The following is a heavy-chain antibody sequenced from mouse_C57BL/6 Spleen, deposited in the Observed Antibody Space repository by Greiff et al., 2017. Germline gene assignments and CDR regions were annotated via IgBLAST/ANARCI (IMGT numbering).Heavy chain of an antibody. CDR2: ISSGSSTI. CDR1: GFTFSDYG. V-gene: IGHV5-17*01. D-gene: IGHD4-1*01. CDR3: ARGLGYFDV. Sequence: EVKLVESGGGLVKPGGSLKLSCAASGFTFSDYGMHWVRQAPEKGLEWVAYISSGSSTIYYADTVKGRFTISRDNAKNTLFLQMTSLRSEDTAMYYCARGLGYFDVWGTGTTVTVSS. J-gene: IGHJ1*03.